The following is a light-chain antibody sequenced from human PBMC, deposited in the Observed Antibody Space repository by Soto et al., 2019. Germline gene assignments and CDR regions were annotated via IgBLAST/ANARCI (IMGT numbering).Light chain of an antibody. Sequence: QSVLTQPPSVSAAPGQKVTISCSGSSSNIGTYYVSWYQHVPGTAPKLLIYDNNERPSAIPDRFSGSKSGTSATLGITGLQTEDEADYHCGTWDSSLSAVVFGGGTQLTVL. CDR2: DNN. CDR3: GTWDSSLSAVV. J-gene: IGLJ7*01. CDR1: SSNIGTYY. V-gene: IGLV1-51*01.